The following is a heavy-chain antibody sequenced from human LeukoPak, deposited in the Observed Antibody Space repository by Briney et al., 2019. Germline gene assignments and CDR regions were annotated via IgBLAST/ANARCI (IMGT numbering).Heavy chain of an antibody. Sequence: SVKVSCKASGGTFSSYAISWVRQAPGQGLEWMGGIIPIFGTANYAQKFQGRVTITTDESTSTAYMELSSLRSEDTAVYYCARGRYYYDSSAYPHFDYWGQGTLVTVSS. CDR3: ARGRYYYDSSAYPHFDY. CDR1: GGTFSSYA. J-gene: IGHJ4*02. CDR2: IIPIFGTA. V-gene: IGHV1-69*05. D-gene: IGHD3-22*01.